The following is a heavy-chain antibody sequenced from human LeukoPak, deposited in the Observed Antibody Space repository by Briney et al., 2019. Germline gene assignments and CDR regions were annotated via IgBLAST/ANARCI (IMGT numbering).Heavy chain of an antibody. J-gene: IGHJ4*02. CDR2: ISSSSSYI. CDR3: ARADQTTVTTSGFDY. V-gene: IGHV3-21*01. D-gene: IGHD4-17*01. Sequence: GSLRLSCAASGFTFSSYSMNWVRQAPGKGLEWVSSISSSSSYIYYADSVKGRFTISRDNAKNSLYPQMNSLRAEDTAVYYCARADQTTVTTSGFDYWDQGALVTASS. CDR1: GFTFSSYS.